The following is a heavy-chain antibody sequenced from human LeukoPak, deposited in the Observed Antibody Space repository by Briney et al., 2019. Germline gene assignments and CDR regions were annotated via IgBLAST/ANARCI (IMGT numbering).Heavy chain of an antibody. D-gene: IGHD3-16*01. CDR2: ISHSGAT. CDR3: ARGLVWRSLFDSRRDAFDI. J-gene: IGHJ3*02. Sequence: SETLSLTCAVSGGSFSDYQWNWIRQSPGKGLEWLGEISHSGATTYNPSLKSRVTISVDTSKNQFSLKLQSVTAADTGVYYCARGLVWRSLFDSRRDAFDIWGQGTTITVSS. V-gene: IGHV4-34*01. CDR1: GGSFSDYQ.